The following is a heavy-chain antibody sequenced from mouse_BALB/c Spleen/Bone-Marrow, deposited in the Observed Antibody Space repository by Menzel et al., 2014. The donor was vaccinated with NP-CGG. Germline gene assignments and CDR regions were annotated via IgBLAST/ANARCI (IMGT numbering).Heavy chain of an antibody. CDR1: GFTFTDHY. CDR2: IRNKANGYTT. D-gene: IGHD2-1*01. J-gene: IGHJ2*01. V-gene: IGHV7-3*02. Sequence: VQLQQSGGGLVQPGGFLRLSCATSGFTFTDHYMSWVRQPPGKALEWLGFIRNKANGYTTEYSASVKGRFTISRDNSQSIVYLQMNTLRAEDSATYYCARDYLYYIDYWGQGTTLTVSS. CDR3: ARDYLYYIDY.